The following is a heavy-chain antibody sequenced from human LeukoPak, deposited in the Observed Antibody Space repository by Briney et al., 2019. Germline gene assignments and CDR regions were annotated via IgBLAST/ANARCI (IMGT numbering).Heavy chain of an antibody. V-gene: IGHV3-48*01. J-gene: IGHJ4*02. CDR1: GFTFSSYS. Sequence: PGGSLRLSCAASGFTFSSYSMNWVRQAPGEGLEWVSYISSSSSTIYYADSVKGRFTISRDNAKNSLYLQMNSLRAEDTAVYYCARDIGSDSRGYWGQGTLVTVSS. CDR3: ARDIGSDSRGY. D-gene: IGHD2-21*02. CDR2: ISSSSSTI.